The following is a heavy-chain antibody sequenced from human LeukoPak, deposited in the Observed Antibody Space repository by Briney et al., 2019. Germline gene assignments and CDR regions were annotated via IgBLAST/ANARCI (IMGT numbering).Heavy chain of an antibody. CDR1: GFTFSSYA. CDR2: ISGSGGST. D-gene: IGHD6-19*01. V-gene: IGHV3-23*01. CDR3: AKLPGSSGWHGFYYFDY. J-gene: IGHJ4*02. Sequence: PGGSLRLSCAASGFTFSSYAMSWVRQAPGKGLEWVSAISGSGGSTYYADSVKGRFTISKDNSKNTLYLQMNSLRAEDTAVYYCAKLPGSSGWHGFYYFDYWSQGTLVTVSS.